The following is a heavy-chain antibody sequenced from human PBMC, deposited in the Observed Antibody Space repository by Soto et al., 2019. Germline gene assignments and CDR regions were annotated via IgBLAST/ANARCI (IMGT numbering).Heavy chain of an antibody. V-gene: IGHV4-4*02. J-gene: IGHJ5*01. D-gene: IGHD3-9*01. CDR2: IYHSGST. CDR3: ANKGYFDWSNWFDS. CDR1: GGSISSGNW. Sequence: SETLSLTCAVSGGSISSGNWWSWVRQPPGKGLEWIGEIYHSGSTNYNPSLKSRVTISVDKSKNQFSLKLSSVTAADTAVYYCANKGYFDWSNWFDSWGQGTLVTVSS.